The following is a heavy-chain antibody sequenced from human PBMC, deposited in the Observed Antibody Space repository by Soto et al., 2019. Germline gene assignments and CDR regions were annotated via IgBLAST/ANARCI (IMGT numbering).Heavy chain of an antibody. J-gene: IGHJ4*02. D-gene: IGHD6-19*01. V-gene: IGHV4-34*02. CDR3: SRGYGEQWPTSDY. CDR2: VHHDGGI. Sequence: QVQPQQWGAGLLKPSETLSLTCAVYGGSFSGYHYTWIRQPPGKGLEWIGEVHHDGGINYNPSLASRATISADASKNQFSLRLRSATAADTAVYSCSRGYGEQWPTSDYWGQGTLVTVSS. CDR1: GGSFSGYH.